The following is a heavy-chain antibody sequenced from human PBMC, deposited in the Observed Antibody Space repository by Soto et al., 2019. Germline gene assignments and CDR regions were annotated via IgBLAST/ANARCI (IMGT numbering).Heavy chain of an antibody. Sequence: GESLKISCQCSGYTFSNFWIAWVRQLPGKGLEYMGIIYPGDSETRYSPSFHGKVTISADRSIGTAYLQWSSLEASDSAFYFCARSPRSSPYFDYWGQGALVTVSS. D-gene: IGHD6-13*01. CDR2: IYPGDSET. CDR1: GYTFSNFW. V-gene: IGHV5-51*01. J-gene: IGHJ4*02. CDR3: ARSPRSSPYFDY.